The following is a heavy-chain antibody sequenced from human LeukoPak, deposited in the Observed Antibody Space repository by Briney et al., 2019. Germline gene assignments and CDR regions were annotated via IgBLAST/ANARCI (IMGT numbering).Heavy chain of an antibody. CDR2: IKQDGSEK. CDR3: ARDTLGRSFGAFDI. Sequence: GGSLRLSCAASGFTFSSYWMSWVRQAPGKGLEWVANIKQDGSEKYYVDSVKGRFTISRDNAKNSLYLQMDSLRAEDTAVYYCARDTLGRSFGAFDIWGQGTMVTVSA. D-gene: IGHD1-26*01. J-gene: IGHJ3*02. CDR1: GFTFSSYW. V-gene: IGHV3-7*04.